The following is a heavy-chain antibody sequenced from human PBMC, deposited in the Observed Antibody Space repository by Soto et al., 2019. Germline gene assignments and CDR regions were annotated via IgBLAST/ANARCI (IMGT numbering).Heavy chain of an antibody. CDR3: ATGTAAPAH. D-gene: IGHD6-13*01. CDR2: ISTSGGTT. CDR1: GFTFSNFD. J-gene: IGHJ1*01. Sequence: EVQLLESGGGLVQPGGSLRLSCAASGFTFSNFDMSWVRQAPGKGLEWVSGISTSGGTTYYADSVKGRFTSSRDNSNNTLYLQMTSLRAEDTAVYYCATGTAAPAHWGQGTLVTVSS. V-gene: IGHV3-23*01.